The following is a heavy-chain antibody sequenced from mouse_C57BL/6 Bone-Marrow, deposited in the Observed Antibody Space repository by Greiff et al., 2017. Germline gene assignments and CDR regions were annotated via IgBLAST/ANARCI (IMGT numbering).Heavy chain of an antibody. CDR1: GFNIKDDY. V-gene: IGHV14-4*01. D-gene: IGHD2-1*01. J-gene: IGHJ4*01. Sequence: EIQLQQSGAELVRPGASVKLSCTASGFNIKDDYMHWVKQRPEQGLEWIGWIDPENGDTEYASKFQGKATITADTSSNTAYLQLSSLTSEDTAVYYCTPIYYDAMDYWGQGTSVTVSS. CDR3: TPIYYDAMDY. CDR2: IDPENGDT.